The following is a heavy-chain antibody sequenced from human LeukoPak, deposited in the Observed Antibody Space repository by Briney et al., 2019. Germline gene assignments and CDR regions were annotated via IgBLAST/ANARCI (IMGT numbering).Heavy chain of an antibody. CDR2: INPNSGGT. CDR3: ARDRDGDLDY. V-gene: IGHV1-2*04. D-gene: IGHD4-17*01. Sequence: ASVKVSCKASGYTFTGYYMHWVRQAPGQGLEWMGWINPNSGGTDYAQKFQGWVTMTRDTFISTAYMELSRLRSDDTAVYYCARDRDGDLDYWGQGTLVTVSS. CDR1: GYTFTGYY. J-gene: IGHJ4*02.